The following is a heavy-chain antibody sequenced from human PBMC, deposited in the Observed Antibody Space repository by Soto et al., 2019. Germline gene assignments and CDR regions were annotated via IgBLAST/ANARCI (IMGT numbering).Heavy chain of an antibody. Sequence: SETLSLTCTVSGDSITSSYSWSWIRQPPGRGLEWIGYVSHSGSTRYNASLQRRVTMSVDTSKNQFSLKLNSVTAADTAVYFCAREYCANDVCFQPDYWGQGTLVTVSS. CDR1: GDSITSSYS. CDR2: VSHSGST. CDR3: AREYCANDVCFQPDY. J-gene: IGHJ4*02. D-gene: IGHD2-8*01. V-gene: IGHV4-59*12.